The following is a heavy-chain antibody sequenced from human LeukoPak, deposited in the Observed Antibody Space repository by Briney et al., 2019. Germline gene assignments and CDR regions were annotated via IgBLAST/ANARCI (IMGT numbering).Heavy chain of an antibody. Sequence: GGSLRLSCSPSGFTFSSYAIHWVRHAPGKGLEYVSVIGGNGGSTYYGDAVKCRFTISRNNSKNTLYLQMSTLRDENTVVSYCVKGLVYSYEAFDMWGQGTMVTVSS. CDR3: VKGLVYSYEAFDM. V-gene: IGHV3-64D*06. J-gene: IGHJ3*02. CDR1: GFTFSSYA. CDR2: IGGNGGST. D-gene: IGHD3-3*01.